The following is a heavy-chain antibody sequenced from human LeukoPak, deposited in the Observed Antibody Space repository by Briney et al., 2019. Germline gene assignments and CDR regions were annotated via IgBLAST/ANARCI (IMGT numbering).Heavy chain of an antibody. CDR3: ARGGLVSNY. CDR2: SGTSNANT. V-gene: IGHV1-18*01. D-gene: IGHD6-13*01. CDR1: GYTFTSYG. J-gene: IGHJ4*02. Sequence: GASVKVSCKASGYTFTSYGITWVRQAPGQGLEWMGWSGTSNANTNYAQTLQGRVTMTTDTSTPTAYMELRSLRSDDTAVYYCARGGLVSNYWGQGTLVIVSS.